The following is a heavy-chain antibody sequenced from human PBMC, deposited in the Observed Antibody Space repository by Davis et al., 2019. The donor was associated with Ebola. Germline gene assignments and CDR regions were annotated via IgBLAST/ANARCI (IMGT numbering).Heavy chain of an antibody. J-gene: IGHJ6*02. V-gene: IGHV4-30-2*01. Sequence: SQTLSLTCAVSGGSISSGGYSWSWIRQPPGKGLEWIGYIYHSGSTYYNPSLKSRVTISVDTSKNQFSLKLSSVTAADTAVYYCASGSNYQYYYYGMDVWGQGTTVTVSS. CDR3: ASGSNYQYYYYGMDV. CDR1: GGSISSGGYS. D-gene: IGHD4-11*01. CDR2: IYHSGST.